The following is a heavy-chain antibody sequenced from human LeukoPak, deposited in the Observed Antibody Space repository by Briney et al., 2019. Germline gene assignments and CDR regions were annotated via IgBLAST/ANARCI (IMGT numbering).Heavy chain of an antibody. Sequence: PGGSLRLSCSASGFTISSYWMHWVRQAPGKGLVWVSRINPAGSVTNHADSVRGRFTISRDTATNTLYLEMNSLRAEDTAVYYCSRDVVGAEDYWGQGTLVTVFS. J-gene: IGHJ4*02. CDR2: INPAGSVT. CDR1: GFTISSYW. CDR3: SRDVVGAEDY. D-gene: IGHD3-16*01. V-gene: IGHV3-74*01.